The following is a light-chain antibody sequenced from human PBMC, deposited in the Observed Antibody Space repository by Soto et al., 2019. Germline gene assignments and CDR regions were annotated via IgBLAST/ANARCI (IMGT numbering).Light chain of an antibody. J-gene: IGKJ1*01. V-gene: IGKV3-20*01. Sequence: EIVLTQSPGTLSLSPGERATLSCRASQSVSINDLAWYQQKPGQAPRLLIYGASIRATGIPDRFSGSGSGTDFTLTISSLEPEDFAVYYCQQYGRSSWTFGQGTKVEVQ. CDR3: QQYGRSSWT. CDR1: QSVSIND. CDR2: GAS.